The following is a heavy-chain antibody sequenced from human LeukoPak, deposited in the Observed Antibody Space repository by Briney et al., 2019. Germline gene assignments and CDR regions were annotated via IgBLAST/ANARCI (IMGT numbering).Heavy chain of an antibody. J-gene: IGHJ4*02. CDR2: IKQDGSEK. V-gene: IGHV3-7*01. CDR3: ARWTTDYFDY. D-gene: IGHD4-17*01. Sequence: GGSLRLSCTASGFTLSSYWMSWVRQAPGKGLEWVANIKQDGSEKYYVDSVKGRFTISRDNVKNSLYLQMNSLRAEDTAVYYCARWTTDYFDYWGQGTLVTVSS. CDR1: GFTLSSYW.